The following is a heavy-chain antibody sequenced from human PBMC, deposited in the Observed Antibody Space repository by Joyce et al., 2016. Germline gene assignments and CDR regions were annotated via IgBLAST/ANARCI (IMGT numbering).Heavy chain of an antibody. J-gene: IGHJ3*02. V-gene: IGHV5-51*01. CDR1: GFNLANYW. Sequence: VQLMLSGAEVKKPGASLKISCKVSGFNLANYWIAWVRQVPGKGLEMMGIIYRGDSDVKYSPSFQGQVTISFNKSVTAAYLQWTGQKASDTATYYCARRDARYCESPNCPADAFDIWGQGTIVTVSS. CDR2: IYRGDSDV. D-gene: IGHD2-15*01. CDR3: ARRDARYCESPNCPADAFDI.